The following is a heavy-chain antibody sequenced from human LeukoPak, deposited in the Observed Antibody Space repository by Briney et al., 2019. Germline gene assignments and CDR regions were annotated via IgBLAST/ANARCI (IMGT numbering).Heavy chain of an antibody. CDR2: IGGSGGST. D-gene: IGHD2-2*01. CDR3: AKYLGYCSSNSCPRWVDP. Sequence: GGSLRLSCAASGFTFSSYAMSWVRQPPGKGLEWVSSIGGSGGSTYYADSVKGRFTISRDNSKNTLYLQMNSLRAEDTAVYYCAKYLGYCSSNSCPRWVDPWGQGTLVTVSS. CDR1: GFTFSSYA. V-gene: IGHV3-23*01. J-gene: IGHJ5*02.